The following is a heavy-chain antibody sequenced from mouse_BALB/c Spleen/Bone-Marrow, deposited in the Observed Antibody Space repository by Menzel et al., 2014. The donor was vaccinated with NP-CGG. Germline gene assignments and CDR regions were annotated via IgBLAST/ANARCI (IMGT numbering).Heavy chain of an antibody. CDR1: GFSLTSHG. V-gene: IGHV2-9*02. Sequence: VKLEESGPGLVAPSQSLSITCTVSGFSLTSHGVHWVRQPPGKGLEWLGVIWAGGSTNYNSALMSRLSISKDNSKSQVFLKMNSLQTDDTAMYYCARVGYRYDGYAMDYWGQGTSVTVSS. J-gene: IGHJ4*01. CDR2: IWAGGST. D-gene: IGHD2-14*01. CDR3: ARVGYRYDGYAMDY.